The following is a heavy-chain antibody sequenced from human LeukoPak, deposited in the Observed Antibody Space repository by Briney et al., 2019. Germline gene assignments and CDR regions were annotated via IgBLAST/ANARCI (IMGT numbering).Heavy chain of an antibody. CDR3: ARGEMYSSSLPHTWFDP. CDR1: GGSFSGYY. J-gene: IGHJ5*02. V-gene: IGHV4-34*01. Sequence: NPSETLSLTCAVYGGSFSGYYWSWIRQPPGKGLEWMGEINHSGSTNYNPSLKSRVTISVDTSKNQFSLKLSSVTAADTAVYYCARGEMYSSSLPHTWFDPWGQGTLVTVSS. D-gene: IGHD6-6*01. CDR2: INHSGST.